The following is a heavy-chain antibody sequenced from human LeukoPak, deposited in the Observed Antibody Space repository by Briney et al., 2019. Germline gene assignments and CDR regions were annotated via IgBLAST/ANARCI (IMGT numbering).Heavy chain of an antibody. D-gene: IGHD6-13*01. CDR3: ARSAAQRGGYYYYMDV. Sequence: PLETLSLTCAVYGGSFSGYYWSWIRQPPGKGLEWIGEINHSGSTNYNPSLKSRVTISVDTSKNQFSLKLSSVTAADTAVYYCARSAAQRGGYYYYMDVWGKGTTVTVSS. J-gene: IGHJ6*03. V-gene: IGHV4-34*01. CDR1: GGSFSGYY. CDR2: INHSGST.